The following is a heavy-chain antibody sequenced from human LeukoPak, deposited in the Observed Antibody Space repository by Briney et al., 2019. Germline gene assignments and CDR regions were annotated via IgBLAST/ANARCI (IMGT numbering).Heavy chain of an antibody. Sequence: SETLSLTCTVSGGSISSGGYYWSWIRQHPGKVLEWIGYIYYSGSTYYNPSLKSRVTLSVDTSKNQFSLKLSSVTAADTAVYYCASGRYCSGGSCYSESWFDPWGQGTLVTVSS. J-gene: IGHJ5*02. CDR2: IYYSGST. D-gene: IGHD2-15*01. CDR3: ASGRYCSGGSCYSESWFDP. CDR1: GGSISSGGYY. V-gene: IGHV4-31*03.